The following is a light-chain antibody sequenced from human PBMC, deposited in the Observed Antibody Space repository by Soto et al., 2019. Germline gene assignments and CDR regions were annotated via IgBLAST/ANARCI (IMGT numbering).Light chain of an antibody. V-gene: IGKV1-27*01. CDR3: QKYNSVPLT. Sequence: DIQMTQSPSSLSASVGGRVPITCRASQHISNYLAWYQQKPGKVPKLLIHAASILQSGVPSRFSGSGSGTDFTLTISSLQPEDVATYYCQKYNSVPLTFGGGTKVDIK. CDR2: AAS. J-gene: IGKJ4*01. CDR1: QHISNY.